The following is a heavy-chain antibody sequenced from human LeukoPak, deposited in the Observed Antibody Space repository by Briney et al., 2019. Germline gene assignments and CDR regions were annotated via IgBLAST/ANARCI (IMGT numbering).Heavy chain of an antibody. Sequence: SQTLSLTCTVSGGSISSGGYYWSWIRQPAGKGLEWIGRIYTSGSTNYNPSLKSRITMSVDTSKNQFSLKLSSVTAADTAVYYCARAPGYEIFDYWGQGTLVTVSS. CDR3: ARAPGYEIFDY. D-gene: IGHD5-12*01. CDR1: GGSISSGGYY. J-gene: IGHJ4*02. CDR2: IYTSGST. V-gene: IGHV4-61*02.